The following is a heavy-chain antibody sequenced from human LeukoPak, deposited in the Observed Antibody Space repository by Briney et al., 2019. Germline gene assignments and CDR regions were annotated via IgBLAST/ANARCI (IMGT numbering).Heavy chain of an antibody. CDR1: GYTLTELS. J-gene: IGHJ4*02. CDR2: IDTEDGET. Sequence: ASVKVSCKVSGYTLTELSMHWVRQAPGKGLEWMGGIDTEDGETIYAQKFQGRVTMTEDKSTDTAYMELSSLRSEDTAVYYCATFFVGGAVAGTGNFDYWGQGTLVTVSS. D-gene: IGHD6-19*01. CDR3: ATFFVGGAVAGTGNFDY. V-gene: IGHV1-24*01.